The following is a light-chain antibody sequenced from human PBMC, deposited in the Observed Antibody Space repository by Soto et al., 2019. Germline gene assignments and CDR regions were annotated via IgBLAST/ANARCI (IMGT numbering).Light chain of an antibody. J-gene: IGLJ2*01. Sequence: QSVLTQPASVSGSPGQPITISCAGTSSDVGGYNYVSWYQQYPGKAPKLMIYDVNSRPSGVSNRFSGSKSGNTASLTISGLQAEDEAEYYCSSSTSSTTHVLFGGGTKVTVL. V-gene: IGLV2-14*03. CDR2: DVN. CDR3: SSSTSSTTHVL. CDR1: SSDVGGYNY.